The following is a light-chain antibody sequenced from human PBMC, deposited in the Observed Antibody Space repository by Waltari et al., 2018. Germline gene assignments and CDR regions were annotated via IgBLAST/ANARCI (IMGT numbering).Light chain of an antibody. CDR2: YDS. Sequence: SYVVTQSPSVSVAPGETARITRGGDNIGRQSVHWYQQRPGQAPVLVISYDSDRPSGIPERFSGSNSGNTATLTISWVEAEDEADYYCLVWHSTIDHQGVFGGGTKLTVL. CDR1: NIGRQS. V-gene: IGLV3-21*04. CDR3: LVWHSTIDHQGV. J-gene: IGLJ2*01.